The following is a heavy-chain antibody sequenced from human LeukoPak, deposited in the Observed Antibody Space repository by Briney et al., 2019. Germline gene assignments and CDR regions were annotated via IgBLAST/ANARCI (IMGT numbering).Heavy chain of an antibody. V-gene: IGHV3-21*01. CDR3: ARERVEYQLLLKRGVYYFDY. J-gene: IGHJ4*02. D-gene: IGHD2-2*01. CDR2: ISSSSSYI. Sequence: PGGSLRLSCAASGFTFSSYSMSWVRQAPGKGLEWVSSISSSSSYIYYGDSVKGRFTISRDNAKNSLYLQMNSLRAEDTAVYYCARERVEYQLLLKRGVYYFDYWGQGTLVTVSS. CDR1: GFTFSSYS.